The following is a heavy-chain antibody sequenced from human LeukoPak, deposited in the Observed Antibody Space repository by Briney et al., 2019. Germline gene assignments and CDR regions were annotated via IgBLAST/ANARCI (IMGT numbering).Heavy chain of an antibody. CDR3: ARDRRYTYGHPLDY. V-gene: IGHV3-33*01. Sequence: GRSLRLSCAASGFTFSTYVIHWVRQAPGKGLEWVALIWHDGSNKYYGDSVKDRFTISRDNSKNTLYLQMDSLRDEDTAVYYCARDRRYTYGHPLDYWGQGTLVTVSS. CDR2: IWHDGSNK. CDR1: GFTFSTYV. D-gene: IGHD5-18*01. J-gene: IGHJ4*02.